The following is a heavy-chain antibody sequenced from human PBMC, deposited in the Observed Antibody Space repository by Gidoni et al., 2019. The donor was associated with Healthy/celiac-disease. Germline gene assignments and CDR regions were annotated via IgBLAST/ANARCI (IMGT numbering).Heavy chain of an antibody. CDR1: GGSFSGYY. J-gene: IGHJ4*02. CDR3: ARGRVATTRVDY. V-gene: IGHV4-34*01. CDR2: INHSGST. D-gene: IGHD5-12*01. Sequence: QVQLQQSGAGLLKPSETLSLTCAAYGGSFSGYYWSWIRQPPGEGLEWIGEINHSGSTNYNPSLKSRVTISVDTSKNQFSLKLSSVTAADTAVYYCARGRVATTRVDYWGQGTLVTVSS.